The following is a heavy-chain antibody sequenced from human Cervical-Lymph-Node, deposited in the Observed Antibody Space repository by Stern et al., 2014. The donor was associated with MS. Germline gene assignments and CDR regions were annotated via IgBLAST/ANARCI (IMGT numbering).Heavy chain of an antibody. J-gene: IGHJ6*02. CDR3: ARTRYFDSTGFESQPYYHYYPTDV. D-gene: IGHD3-22*01. Sequence: VQLVQSGAEVKKPGASVKVSCKASGYGFSGDYIQWVRQAPGQGLGWMGWINPTTGGPNFGRKFQGWVTMTRDTSISTAYLELTRLKSDDTAVYYCARTRYFDSTGFESQPYYHYYPTDVWGQGTTVTVSS. CDR2: INPTTGGP. V-gene: IGHV1-2*04. CDR1: GYGFSGDY.